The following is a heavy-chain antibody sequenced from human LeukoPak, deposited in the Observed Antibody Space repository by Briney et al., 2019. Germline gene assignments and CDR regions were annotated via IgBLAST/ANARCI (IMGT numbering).Heavy chain of an antibody. CDR3: ARLKSLTVSDFDY. CDR1: SGSISSGSYY. CDR2: IYTSGST. V-gene: IGHV4-61*02. Sequence: PSETLSLTCTVSSGSISSGSYYWSWIRQPAGKGLEWIGRIYTSGSTNYSPSLKSRVTISVDTSKNQFSLKLSSVTAADTAVYYCARLKSLTVSDFDYWGQGTLVTVSS. J-gene: IGHJ4*02. D-gene: IGHD4-17*01.